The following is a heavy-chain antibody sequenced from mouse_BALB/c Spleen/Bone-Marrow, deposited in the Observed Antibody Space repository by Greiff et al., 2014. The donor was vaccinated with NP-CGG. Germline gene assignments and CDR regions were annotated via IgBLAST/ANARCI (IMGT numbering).Heavy chain of an antibody. Sequence: VQLKESGAELVKPGASVKLSCTASGFNIKDTYMHWVKQRPEQGLEWIGRIDPANGNTKYDPKFQGKATITADTSSNTAYLQLSSLISEDTAVYYCARYRLGTYFDYWGQGTTLTVSS. CDR1: GFNIKDTY. CDR2: IDPANGNT. V-gene: IGHV14-3*02. D-gene: IGHD2-14*01. CDR3: ARYRLGTYFDY. J-gene: IGHJ2*01.